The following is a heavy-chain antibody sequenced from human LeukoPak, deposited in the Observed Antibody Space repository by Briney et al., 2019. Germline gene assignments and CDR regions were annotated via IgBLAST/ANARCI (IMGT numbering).Heavy chain of an antibody. V-gene: IGHV1-8*01. Sequence: GASVKVSCKASGYTFTSYDINWVRQATGQGLEWMGWMNPNSGNTGYAQKFQGRVTMTRNTSISTAYMELSSLRSEDTAVYYCATLIPTVTVFDYWGQGTLVTVSS. J-gene: IGHJ4*02. CDR3: ATLIPTVTVFDY. CDR1: GYTFTSYD. D-gene: IGHD4-17*01. CDR2: MNPNSGNT.